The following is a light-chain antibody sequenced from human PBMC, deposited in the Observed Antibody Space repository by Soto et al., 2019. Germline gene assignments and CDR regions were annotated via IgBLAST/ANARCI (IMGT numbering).Light chain of an antibody. CDR2: SNN. Sequence: QSVLTQPPSASGTPGQRVSISCSGSCSNIGSHAVDWYQQLPGTAPKLLIYSNNQRPSGVPDRFSGSKSDTSASLAISGLQSEDEADYYCAAWDDSLNGRVFGGGTK. V-gene: IGLV1-44*01. CDR3: AAWDDSLNGRV. J-gene: IGLJ3*02. CDR1: CSNIGSHA.